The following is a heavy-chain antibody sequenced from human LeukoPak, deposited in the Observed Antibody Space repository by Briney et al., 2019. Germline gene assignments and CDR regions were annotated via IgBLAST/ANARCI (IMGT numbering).Heavy chain of an antibody. CDR2: ISSSSSYI. Sequence: GGSLRLFCVASEFTFSSYGMHWVRQAPGKGLEWVSSISSSSSYIYYADSVKGRFTISRDNAKNSLYLQMNSLRAEDTAVYYCARDPSIGVVPAAIHRPYAFYIWGQGTMVTVSS. V-gene: IGHV3-21*01. CDR1: EFTFSSYG. CDR3: ARDPSIGVVPAAIHRPYAFYI. D-gene: IGHD2-2*01. J-gene: IGHJ3*02.